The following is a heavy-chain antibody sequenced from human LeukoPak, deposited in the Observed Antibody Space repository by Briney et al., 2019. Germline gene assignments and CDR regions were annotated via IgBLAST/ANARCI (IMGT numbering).Heavy chain of an antibody. V-gene: IGHV1-8*01. CDR3: ATDVARYSSSWSENFDY. D-gene: IGHD6-13*01. J-gene: IGHJ4*02. Sequence: EASVKVSCKASGYSFTTYDINWVRQATGPEIEWMGWTNPNSGNTAYAQKFQGRVTMTEDTSTDTAYMELSSLRSEDTAVYYCATDVARYSSSWSENFDYWGQGTLVTVSS. CDR2: TNPNSGNT. CDR1: GYSFTTYD.